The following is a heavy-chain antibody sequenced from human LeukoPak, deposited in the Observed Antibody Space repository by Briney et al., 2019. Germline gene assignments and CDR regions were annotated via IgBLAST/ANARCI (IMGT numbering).Heavy chain of an antibody. Sequence: SETLSLTCTVSGGSISSYYWSWLRLPPGKGLEWIGYLSKSGNTNYSPSLKSRVTIFGDTSKNQFFLKLSSVTAADTAVYYCARARYVNSFYAFDIWGQGTVVTVSS. V-gene: IGHV4-59*01. CDR2: LSKSGNT. CDR1: GGSISSYY. CDR3: ARARYVNSFYAFDI. D-gene: IGHD3-9*01. J-gene: IGHJ3*02.